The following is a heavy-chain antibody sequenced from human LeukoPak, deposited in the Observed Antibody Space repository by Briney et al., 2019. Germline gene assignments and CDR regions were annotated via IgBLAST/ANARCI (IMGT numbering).Heavy chain of an antibody. D-gene: IGHD6-13*01. CDR3: AKDPSVYGIAAAGTDMMADDAFDI. Sequence: GGSLRLSCAASGFTFSSYAMSWVRQAPGKGLEWVSAISGSGGSTYYADSVKGRFTISRDNSKNTLYLQMNSLRAEDTAVYYCAKDPSVYGIAAAGTDMMADDAFDIWGQGTMVTVSS. CDR1: GFTFSSYA. J-gene: IGHJ3*02. V-gene: IGHV3-23*01. CDR2: ISGSGGST.